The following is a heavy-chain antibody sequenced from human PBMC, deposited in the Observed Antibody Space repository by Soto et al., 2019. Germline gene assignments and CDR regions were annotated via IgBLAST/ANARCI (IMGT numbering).Heavy chain of an antibody. D-gene: IGHD2-2*01. CDR3: TRRASSSFYHFDF. J-gene: IGHJ4*02. V-gene: IGHV5-10-1*01. Sequence: GEPLKISCQASGYSFTAYWITWARQMPGKGLEWMATIDPSDSYVDYSPSFRGHVTFSVDRSITTVYLQWNSLKASDSAMYFCTRRASSSFYHFDFWGQGXLVTVYS. CDR1: GYSFTAYW. CDR2: IDPSDSYV.